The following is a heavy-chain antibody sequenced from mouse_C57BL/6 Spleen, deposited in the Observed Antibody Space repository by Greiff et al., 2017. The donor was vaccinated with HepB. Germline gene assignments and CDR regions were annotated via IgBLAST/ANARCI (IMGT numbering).Heavy chain of an antibody. CDR2: ISNGGGST. CDR3: ARRGLLGYFDV. D-gene: IGHD2-3*01. Sequence: DVKLVESGGGLVQPGGSLKLSCAASGFTFSDYYMYWVRQTPEKRLEWVAYISNGGGSTYYPDTVKGRFTISRDNAKNTLYLQMSRLKSEDTAMYYCARRGLLGYFDVWGTGTTVTVSS. J-gene: IGHJ1*03. V-gene: IGHV5-12*01. CDR1: GFTFSDYY.